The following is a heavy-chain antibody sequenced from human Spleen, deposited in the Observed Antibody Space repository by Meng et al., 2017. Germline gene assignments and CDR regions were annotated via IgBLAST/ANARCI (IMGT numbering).Heavy chain of an antibody. D-gene: IGHD1/OR15-1a*01. Sequence: GESLKISCAASGFTFYTYAMSWVRQAPGKGLEWVSGISASGVSTYYADSVKGRFTISRDNSKNTLYLQMNSLRAEDTAVYYCAKDYRSRTRTNFDYWGQGTRVTVSS. V-gene: IGHV3-23*01. CDR3: AKDYRSRTRTNFDY. CDR2: ISASGVST. J-gene: IGHJ4*02. CDR1: GFTFYTYA.